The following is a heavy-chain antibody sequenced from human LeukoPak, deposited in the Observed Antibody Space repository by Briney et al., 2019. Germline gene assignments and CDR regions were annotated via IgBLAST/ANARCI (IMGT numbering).Heavy chain of an antibody. J-gene: IGHJ6*03. V-gene: IGHV4-4*02. CDR1: GGSISSSNW. Sequence: SETLSLTCAVSGGSISSSNWWSWVRQPPGKGLEWIGEIYHSGSTNYNPSLKSRVTISVDKSKNQFSLKLSSVTAADTAVYYCARGRGSPRSYMDVWGKGTTVTVSS. CDR3: ARGRGSPRSYMDV. D-gene: IGHD5-12*01. CDR2: IYHSGST.